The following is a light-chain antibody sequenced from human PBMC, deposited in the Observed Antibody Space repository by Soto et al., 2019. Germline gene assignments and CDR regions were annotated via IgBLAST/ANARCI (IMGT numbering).Light chain of an antibody. CDR3: QQYNSYSGT. Sequence: EIQLTHAASTLSASVEDRVTITCRATQSISSWLAWYQQKPGKAPKLLIYKASSLESGVPSRFSGSGSGTEFTLTISSLQPDDFATYYCQQYNSYSGTFGQGTKVDIK. CDR2: KAS. CDR1: QSISSW. J-gene: IGKJ1*01. V-gene: IGKV1-5*03.